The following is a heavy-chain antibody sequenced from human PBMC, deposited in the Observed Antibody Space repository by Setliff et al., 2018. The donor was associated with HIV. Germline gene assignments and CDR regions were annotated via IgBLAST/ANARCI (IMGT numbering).Heavy chain of an antibody. V-gene: IGHV1-18*01. J-gene: IGHJ4*02. CDR1: GYTFTSYG. CDR2: ISAYNGNT. CDR3: ARDSPYCSGGSCQFDY. Sequence: GPSVKVSCKASGYTFTSYGISWVRQAPGQGLEWMGWISAYNGNTNYAQKLQGRVTMTTDTSTSTAYMELRSLRSDDTAVYYCARDSPYCSGGSCQFDYWGQGTLVTVSS. D-gene: IGHD2-15*01.